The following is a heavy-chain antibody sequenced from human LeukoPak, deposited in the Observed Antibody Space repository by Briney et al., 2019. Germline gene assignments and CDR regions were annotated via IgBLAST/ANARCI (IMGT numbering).Heavy chain of an antibody. CDR1: GFTFSSYG. D-gene: IGHD3-10*01. V-gene: IGHV3-33*06. CDR3: AKDATRGGVLLWFGELLPTFDY. Sequence: GGSLRLSCAASGFTFSSYGMHWVRQAPGKGLEWVAVIWYDGSNKYYADSVKGRFTISRDNSKNTLYLQMNSLRAEDTAVYYCAKDATRGGVLLWFGELLPTFDYWGQGTLVTVSS. J-gene: IGHJ4*02. CDR2: IWYDGSNK.